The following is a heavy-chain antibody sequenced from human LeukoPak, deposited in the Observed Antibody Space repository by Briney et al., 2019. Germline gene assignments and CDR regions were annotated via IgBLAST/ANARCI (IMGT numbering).Heavy chain of an antibody. CDR3: VRQLVPSANAVDV. D-gene: IGHD5-24*01. J-gene: IGHJ6*02. Sequence: GGSLRLSCVASGFNFRSYAMRWFRQAPGKGLEYVSSITTGGGLKFYANSVRGRFTISRDNSKNTLYLQMDSLTVEDTAVYYCVRQLVPSANAVDVWGQGTTVIVSS. CDR2: ITTGGGLK. CDR1: GFNFRSYA. V-gene: IGHV3-23*01.